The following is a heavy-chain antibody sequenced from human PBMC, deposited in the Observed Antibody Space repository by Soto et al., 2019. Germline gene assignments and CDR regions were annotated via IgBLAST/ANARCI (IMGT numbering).Heavy chain of an antibody. V-gene: IGHV4-30-2*01. CDR3: ARDRDGYDSGYFDS. J-gene: IGHJ4*01. D-gene: IGHD5-12*01. CDR2: IYHSGNT. Sequence: SETLSLTCAVSGDSISSGGHSWNWLRQPPGKGLEWIGYIYHSGNTYFNPTLKSRVTMSVDTSKNQISLTLSSVTAADTAIYYCARDRDGYDSGYFDSWGQGTLVTVSS. CDR1: GDSISSGGHS.